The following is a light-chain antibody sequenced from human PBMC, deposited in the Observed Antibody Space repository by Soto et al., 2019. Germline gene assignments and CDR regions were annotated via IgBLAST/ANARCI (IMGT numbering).Light chain of an antibody. Sequence: QSVLTQPPSVSGAPGQRVTISCTGSSSSIGAGYDVHWYQQLPGTAPKLLIYGNSNRPSGVPDRFSGSKSGTSASLAITGLQAEDEADYYCQSYDNSLSGWVFGGGTKVTVL. V-gene: IGLV1-40*01. CDR1: SSSIGAGYD. J-gene: IGLJ3*02. CDR3: QSYDNSLSGWV. CDR2: GNS.